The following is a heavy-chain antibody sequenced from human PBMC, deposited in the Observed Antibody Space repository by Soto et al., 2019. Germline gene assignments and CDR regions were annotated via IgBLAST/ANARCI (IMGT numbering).Heavy chain of an antibody. CDR2: IKFDGSEK. D-gene: IGHD3-22*01. CDR3: ARVGYDSSGCDI. CDR1: GFTFSYYW. V-gene: IGHV3-7*03. Sequence: PGGSLRLSCEASGFTFSYYWMIWVRQAPGKGPEWVANIKFDGSEKQYVDSVRGRFTISRDNSRSSLSLQMNSLRSEDTAVYYCARVGYDSSGCDIWGQGTMVTVSS. J-gene: IGHJ3*02.